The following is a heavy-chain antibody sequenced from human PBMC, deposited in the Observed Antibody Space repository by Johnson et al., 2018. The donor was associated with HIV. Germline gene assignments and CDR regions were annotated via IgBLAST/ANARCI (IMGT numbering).Heavy chain of an antibody. J-gene: IGHJ3*02. CDR1: GFTFSSYA. CDR3: ARDMRWSKAFDI. V-gene: IGHV3-20*04. CDR2: ISWNGGST. Sequence: VQLVESGGGVVQPGRSLRLSCVASGFTFSSYAMHWVRQAPGKGLEWVSGISWNGGSTGYADSVKGRFTISRDNAKNSLDLQMNSLRAGDTALYYCARDMRWSKAFDIWGQGTMVTVSS. D-gene: IGHD3-3*01.